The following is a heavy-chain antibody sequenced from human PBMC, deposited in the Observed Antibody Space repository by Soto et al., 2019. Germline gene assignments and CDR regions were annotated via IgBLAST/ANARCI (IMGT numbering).Heavy chain of an antibody. Sequence: GGSLRLSCAASVFTFNTYAMNWVRQAPGKGLEWVASISGSGGTINYADSVKGRFTTSRDTSKNTLYLQMNSLSAEDTAVYYCAKGFIVVVTAIRPDDNFDVWGQGTMVTVS. CDR2: ISGSGGTI. V-gene: IGHV3-23*01. CDR3: AKGFIVVVTAIRPDDNFDV. D-gene: IGHD2-21*02. CDR1: VFTFNTYA. J-gene: IGHJ3*01.